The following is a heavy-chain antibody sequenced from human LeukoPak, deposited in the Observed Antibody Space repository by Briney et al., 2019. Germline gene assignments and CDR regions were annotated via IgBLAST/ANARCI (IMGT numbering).Heavy chain of an antibody. V-gene: IGHV4-34*01. Sequence: SETLSLTCAVYGGSFSGYYWSWIRQPPGKGREWIGEINHSGSTNYNPSLKSRVTISVDTSKNQFSLKLSSVTAADTAVYYCARGYTMSDYWGQGTLVTVSS. CDR1: GGSFSGYY. D-gene: IGHD3-22*01. CDR3: ARGYTMSDY. CDR2: INHSGST. J-gene: IGHJ4*02.